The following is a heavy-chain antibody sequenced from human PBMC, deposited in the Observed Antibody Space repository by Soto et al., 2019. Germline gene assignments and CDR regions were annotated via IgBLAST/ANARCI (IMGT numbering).Heavy chain of an antibody. CDR1: GFTFENYA. J-gene: IGHJ6*02. V-gene: IGHV3-23*01. CDR3: AKDYMAATTLHYSGMDV. D-gene: IGHD1-26*01. CDR2: ISNIGGKT. Sequence: GGSLRLSCEVSGFTFENYAMNWVRRAPGKGLEWVSSISNIGGKTYYADSVKGRFTISRDMSKKTVHLRMNNLRAEDTAVYYCAKDYMAATTLHYSGMDVWGQGTTVTVSS.